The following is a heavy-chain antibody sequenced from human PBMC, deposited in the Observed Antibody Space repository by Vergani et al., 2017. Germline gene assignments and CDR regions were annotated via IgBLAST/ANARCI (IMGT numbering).Heavy chain of an antibody. CDR1: GFTFSNSA. D-gene: IGHD6-13*01. V-gene: IGHV3-23*01. Sequence: EVHLLESGGGLVQSGGSLRLSCAASGFTFSNSAVSWVRQAPGRGLAWVSSISGPGLSTYYADSVKGRFSISRDNSKNTLYLQMNSLRAEDTAVYYCAKGRGGSSWLPYYYYGMDVWGQGP. J-gene: IGHJ6*02. CDR3: AKGRGGSSWLPYYYYGMDV. CDR2: ISGPGLST.